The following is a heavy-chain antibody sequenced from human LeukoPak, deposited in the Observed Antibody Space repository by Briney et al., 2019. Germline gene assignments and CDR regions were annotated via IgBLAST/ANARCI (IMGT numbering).Heavy chain of an antibody. CDR1: GYRFTSYW. CDR2: IYPGDSDT. Sequence: GEALQISWKGSGYRFTSYWIGWVRQMPGKGLEWMGFIYPGDSDTKYSPSFQGQVTISADKSISAAYLQWSSLKASDTAIYYCALRKYSYGLDYWGQGTLVTVSS. D-gene: IGHD5-18*01. V-gene: IGHV5-51*01. J-gene: IGHJ4*02. CDR3: ALRKYSYGLDY.